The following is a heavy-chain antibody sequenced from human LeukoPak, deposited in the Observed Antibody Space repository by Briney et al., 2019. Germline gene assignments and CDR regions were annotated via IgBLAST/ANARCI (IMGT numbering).Heavy chain of an antibody. D-gene: IGHD3-22*01. J-gene: IGHJ4*02. CDR1: GFTLSSYA. Sequence: GGSLRLSCTASGFTLSSYAMHWVRQAPGKGLEWVAVISYDGSNKYYADSVKGRFTISRDNSKNTLYLQMNSLRAEDTAVYYCARDWYDSSGYLVYWGQGTLVTVSS. CDR2: ISYDGSNK. CDR3: ARDWYDSSGYLVY. V-gene: IGHV3-30-3*01.